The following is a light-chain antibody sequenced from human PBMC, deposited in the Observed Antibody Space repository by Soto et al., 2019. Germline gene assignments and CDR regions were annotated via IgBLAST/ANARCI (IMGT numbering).Light chain of an antibody. Sequence: QSALTQPPSASGSPGQSVTISCTGTSSDVGGYNYVSWYQQHPGKAPKLMLYEVIKRPSGVPDRFSGSKSGNTASLTVSGLQAEDEADYYCSSYAGSHAVLFGGGNKLTVL. CDR1: SSDVGGYNY. CDR2: EVI. J-gene: IGLJ2*01. V-gene: IGLV2-8*01. CDR3: SSYAGSHAVL.